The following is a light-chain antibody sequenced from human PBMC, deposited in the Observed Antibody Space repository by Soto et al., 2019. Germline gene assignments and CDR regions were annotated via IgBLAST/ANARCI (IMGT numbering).Light chain of an antibody. CDR3: NSQSSGGIRV. J-gene: IGLJ1*01. Sequence: QSALTQPASVSGSPGQSITISCTGTSSDFGGYKHVSWYQHHPGKAPKLVIYEVSNRPSGVSDRFSGSKSGYTASLTISGLQAEDEADYYRNSQSSGGIRVFGTGTKLTVL. CDR1: SSDFGGYKH. V-gene: IGLV2-14*01. CDR2: EVS.